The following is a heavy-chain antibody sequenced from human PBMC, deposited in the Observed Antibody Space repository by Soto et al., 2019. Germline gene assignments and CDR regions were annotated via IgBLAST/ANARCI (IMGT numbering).Heavy chain of an antibody. CDR3: AKMYSSGWYEVFDN. J-gene: IGHJ4*02. D-gene: IGHD6-19*01. Sequence: TGRSHRLCYAASGFNFRNYGRRCVCQAPGKGLEWVAVISYDGSNKYYADSVKGRFTISRDNSKNTLYLQMNSLRAEDTAVYYCAKMYSSGWYEVFDNWGQGTRVTVSS. CDR1: GFNFRNYG. V-gene: IGHV3-30*18. CDR2: ISYDGSNK.